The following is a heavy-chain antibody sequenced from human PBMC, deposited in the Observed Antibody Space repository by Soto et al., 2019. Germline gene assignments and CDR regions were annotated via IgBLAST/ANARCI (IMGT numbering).Heavy chain of an antibody. V-gene: IGHV3-23*01. Sequence: GGSLRLSCAASGFNFSGYAVSWVRQAPGRGLEWVSVISGSDDSTYYADSVKGRFTISRDNSKNTLYLQMNSLRAEYTAVYYCAQKGSIAAAADDYWGQGTLVTVSS. J-gene: IGHJ4*02. CDR1: GFNFSGYA. CDR2: ISGSDDST. D-gene: IGHD6-13*01. CDR3: AQKGSIAAAADDY.